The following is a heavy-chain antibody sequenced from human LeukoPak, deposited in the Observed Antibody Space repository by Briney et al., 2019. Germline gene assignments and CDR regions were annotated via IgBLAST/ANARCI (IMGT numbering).Heavy chain of an antibody. CDR2: INSEGRII. CDR1: GFTFSNYW. Sequence: PGGPLRLSCAASGFTFSNYWMHWVRQVPGKGLVWVSHINSEGRIINYADSVKGRFTISRDNAKNTLYLQMNSLRVEDTAVYYCARGRGWYFDLWGRGTLVTVSS. V-gene: IGHV3-74*01. J-gene: IGHJ2*01. D-gene: IGHD3-10*01. CDR3: ARGRGWYFDL.